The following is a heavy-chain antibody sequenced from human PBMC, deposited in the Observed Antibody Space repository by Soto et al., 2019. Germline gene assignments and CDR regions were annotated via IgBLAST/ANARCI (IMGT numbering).Heavy chain of an antibody. CDR2: ISSSGSTI. Sequence: GGSLRLSCAASGFTFSDYYMSWIRQAPGKGLEWVSYISSSGSTIYYADSVKGRFTISRDNAKNSLYLQMNSLRAEDTAVYYCASDSGYDFDYAFDIWGQGTMVTVSS. V-gene: IGHV3-11*01. CDR1: GFTFSDYY. J-gene: IGHJ3*02. D-gene: IGHD5-12*01. CDR3: ASDSGYDFDYAFDI.